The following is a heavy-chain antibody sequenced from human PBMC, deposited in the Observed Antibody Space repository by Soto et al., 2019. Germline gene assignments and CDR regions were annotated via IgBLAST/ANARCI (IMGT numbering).Heavy chain of an antibody. CDR2: INMDGRSI. J-gene: IGHJ4*02. CDR1: GFTFSNDW. CDR3: ARGPRGVYGNDY. D-gene: IGHD2-8*02. V-gene: IGHV3-74*01. Sequence: EVQLVESGGGLVQPGGSLRLSCAASGFTFSNDWMHWVRQAAGKGLVWVSRINMDGRSINYADSVKGRFTISRDNAKNTLYLQMNSLRVDDTAIYFCARGPRGVYGNDYWGQGALVTVSS.